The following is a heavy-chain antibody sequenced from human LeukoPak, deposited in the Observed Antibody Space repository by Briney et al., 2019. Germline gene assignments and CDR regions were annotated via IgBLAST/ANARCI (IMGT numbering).Heavy chain of an antibody. D-gene: IGHD4-17*01. J-gene: IGHJ1*01. CDR3: ASGHSPVTTKVSYFQH. V-gene: IGHV4-34*01. CDR1: IRSFSGYY. CDR2: INHSGST. Sequence: ASETLSLTCAVYIRSFSGYYWSWIRQPPGKGLEWIGEINHSGSTNYTPSLKRRLTILVDTYKNQSSPKLSSVTAADTDVYYCASGHSPVTTKVSYFQHWGQGTLVTVSS.